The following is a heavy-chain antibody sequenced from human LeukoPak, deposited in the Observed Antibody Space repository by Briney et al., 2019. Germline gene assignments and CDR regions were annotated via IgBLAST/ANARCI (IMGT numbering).Heavy chain of an antibody. Sequence: GGSLRLSCAASGFTFSSHAMSWVRQAPGKGLEWVSGITASGDSTSYADSEKGRFTISGDNSRNTLYLQVNSLRAEDTAVYYCAKVVYYDSGGYFYYYHYMDVWGKGTTVTVSS. D-gene: IGHD3-22*01. CDR2: ITASGDST. CDR1: GFTFSSHA. J-gene: IGHJ6*03. V-gene: IGHV3-23*01. CDR3: AKVVYYDSGGYFYYYHYMDV.